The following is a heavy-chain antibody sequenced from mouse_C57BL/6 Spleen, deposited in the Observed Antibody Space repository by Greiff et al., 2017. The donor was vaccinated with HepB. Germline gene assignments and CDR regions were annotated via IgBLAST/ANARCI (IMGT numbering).Heavy chain of an antibody. D-gene: IGHD1-1*01. CDR2: ISDGGSYT. Sequence: VQLKESGGGLVKPGGSLKLSCAASGFTFSSYAMSWVRQTPEKRLEWVATISDGGSYTYYPDNVKGRFTISRDNAKNNLYLQMSHLKAEDTAMYYCTTGVARYLDVWGTGTTVTVSS. V-gene: IGHV5-4*01. J-gene: IGHJ1*03. CDR1: GFTFSSYA. CDR3: TTGVARYLDV.